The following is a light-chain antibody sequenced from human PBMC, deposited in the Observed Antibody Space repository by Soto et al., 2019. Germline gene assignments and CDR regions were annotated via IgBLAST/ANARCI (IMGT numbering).Light chain of an antibody. CDR2: DAS. Sequence: DIQMTQSPSTLSASVGDRVTITCRSSQSISFCLAWYQQKPGKAPKLLIYDASTLYSGVPSRFSGSRSGTEFTLTISSLQPDDFASYYCQQYTRFAPYRFGQGTKLEI. CDR3: QQYTRFAPYR. CDR1: QSISFC. V-gene: IGKV1-5*01. J-gene: IGKJ2*03.